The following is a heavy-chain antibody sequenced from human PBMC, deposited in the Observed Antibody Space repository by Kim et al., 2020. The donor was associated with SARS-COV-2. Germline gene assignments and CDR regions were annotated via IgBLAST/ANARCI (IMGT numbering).Heavy chain of an antibody. J-gene: IGHJ4*02. CDR3: AKEKLYDWLLGTFDL. Sequence: GGSLRLSCAASGFTFSSTAMTWVRQAPGKGLEWVWGIVASGITTHYEDSVKVRFTISRENAKDTLYLQMNSLRAEDPAVYYCAKEKLYDWLLGTFDLWGQGILVTVST. D-gene: IGHD3-9*01. V-gene: IGHV3-23*01. CDR2: IVASGITT. CDR1: GFTFSSTA.